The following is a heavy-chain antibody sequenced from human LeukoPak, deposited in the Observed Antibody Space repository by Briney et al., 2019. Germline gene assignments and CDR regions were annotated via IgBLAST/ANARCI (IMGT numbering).Heavy chain of an antibody. J-gene: IGHJ4*02. Sequence: ASVKVSCKASGYTFTSYDINWVRQATGQGIEWMGWMNPNSGNTGYAQKFQGRVTMTRNTSISTAYMELSSLRSEDTAVYYCARDPYYSSSHGGDYWGQGTLVTVSS. CDR3: ARDPYYSSSHGGDY. CDR2: MNPNSGNT. D-gene: IGHD6-13*01. V-gene: IGHV1-8*01. CDR1: GYTFTSYD.